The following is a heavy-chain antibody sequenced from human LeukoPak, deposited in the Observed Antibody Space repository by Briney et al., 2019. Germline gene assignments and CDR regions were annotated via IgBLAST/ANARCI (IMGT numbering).Heavy chain of an antibody. V-gene: IGHV3-64D*06. D-gene: IGHD3-9*01. J-gene: IGHJ4*02. CDR1: VFTFSTYP. CDR3: VKRTTDYYYYDY. Sequence: PGGSLRLSCSASVFTFSTYPMHWVRQAPGRGLEYVSSISSDGDSTYYADSVKGRFTISRDNSKNTLYLQTSSLRAEDTAVYYCVKRTTDYYYYDYWGRGTLVTVSS. CDR2: ISSDGDST.